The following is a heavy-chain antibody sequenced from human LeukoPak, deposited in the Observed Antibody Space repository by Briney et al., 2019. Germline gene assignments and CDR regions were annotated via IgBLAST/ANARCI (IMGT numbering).Heavy chain of an antibody. D-gene: IGHD1-26*01. Sequence: GGSLRLSCAASGFTFSSYAMSWVRQAPGKGLEWVSAISGSGGSTYYADSVKGRFTISRDNSKNTLYLQMNSLRAEDTAVYYCATDPTTAYYYYYGMDVWGQGTTVTVSS. V-gene: IGHV3-23*01. CDR1: GFTFSSYA. J-gene: IGHJ6*02. CDR3: ATDPTTAYYYYYGMDV. CDR2: ISGSGGST.